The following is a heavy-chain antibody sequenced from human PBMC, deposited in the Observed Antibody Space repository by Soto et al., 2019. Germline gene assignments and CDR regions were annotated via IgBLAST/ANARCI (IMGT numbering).Heavy chain of an antibody. CDR1: GFIFGAYA. D-gene: IGHD6-19*01. CDR2: ISDTVGTT. V-gene: IGHV3-23*01. CDR3: AKAQWLLGGDYFDS. Sequence: EVQLLESGGGLVQPGGSLRLSCEASGFIFGAYAMAWVGQAPGKGREWVASISDTVGTTYYADSVKGRFTVSRDISKSTLFLQMNSLRVDDTAVYYCAKAQWLLGGDYFDSWGQGTQVTVSS. J-gene: IGHJ4*02.